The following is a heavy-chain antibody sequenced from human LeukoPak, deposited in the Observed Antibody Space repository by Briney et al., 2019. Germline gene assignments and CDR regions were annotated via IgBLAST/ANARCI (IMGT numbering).Heavy chain of an antibody. J-gene: IGHJ4*02. CDR1: GFTFSKYG. D-gene: IGHD2-2*01. CDR3: WRGGKDNALDY. CDR2: IWYDGSNK. V-gene: IGHV3-33*01. Sequence: GGSLRLSCAASGFTFSKYGMNWVRQAPGKGLEWVAIIWYDGSNKYFAESVMGRFTISKDNSRNTVYLQMNRLRIGDTAVYHCWRGGKDNALDYWGQGTQVTVSS.